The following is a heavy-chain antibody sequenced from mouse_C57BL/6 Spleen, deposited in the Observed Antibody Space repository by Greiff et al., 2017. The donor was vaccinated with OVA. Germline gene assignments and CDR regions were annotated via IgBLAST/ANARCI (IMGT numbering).Heavy chain of an antibody. CDR2: ISSGGSYT. V-gene: IGHV5-6*01. CDR3: ARLDDYAMDY. CDR1: GFTFSSYG. Sequence: EVKLMESGGDLVKPGGSLKLSCAASGFTFSSYGMSWVRQTPDKRLEWVATISSGGSYTYYPDSVKGRFTISRDNAKNTLYLQMSSLKSEDTAMYYCARLDDYAMDYWGQGTSVTVSS. J-gene: IGHJ4*01.